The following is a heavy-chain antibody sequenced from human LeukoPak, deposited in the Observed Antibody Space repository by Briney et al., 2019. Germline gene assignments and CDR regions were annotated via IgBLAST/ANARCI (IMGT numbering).Heavy chain of an antibody. V-gene: IGHV1-69*13. CDR1: GGTFSSYA. D-gene: IGHD4-17*01. Sequence: SVKVSCKASGGTFSSYAISWLRQAPGQGLEGMGGIIPIFGTANYAQKFQGRVTITAAESTSTAYMELSSLRSEDTAVYYCARGSGDYVGDYWGQGTLVTVSS. J-gene: IGHJ4*02. CDR3: ARGSGDYVGDY. CDR2: IIPIFGTA.